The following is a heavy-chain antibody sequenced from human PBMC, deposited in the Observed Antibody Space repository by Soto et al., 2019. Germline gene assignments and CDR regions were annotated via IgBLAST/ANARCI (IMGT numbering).Heavy chain of an antibody. J-gene: IGHJ6*02. V-gene: IGHV3-74*01. Sequence: GGSLRLSCAASGFTFSNDWMNWVRQGPGKGLEWVSRIISGGSRVSYADSVKGRFTIARDNAKNTLYLEMHSLTAEDTAVYYCESERKSKGGMDVWGQGTTVTVSS. CDR2: IISGGSRV. CDR1: GFTFSNDW. CDR3: ESERKSKGGMDV.